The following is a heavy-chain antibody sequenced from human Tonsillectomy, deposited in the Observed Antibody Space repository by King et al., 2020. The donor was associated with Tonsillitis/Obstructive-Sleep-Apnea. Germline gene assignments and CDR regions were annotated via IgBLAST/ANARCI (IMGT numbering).Heavy chain of an antibody. D-gene: IGHD6-13*01. J-gene: IGHJ6*03. CDR2: IYYSGST. Sequence: QLQESGPGLVKPSETLSLTCTVSGGSISSSSYYWGWIRQPPGKGLEWIGSIYYSGSTYYNPSLKSRVTISVDTSKNQFSLKLSSVTAADTAVYYCALGAAAGPNYYYYMDVWGKGTTVTVSS. CDR3: ALGAAAGPNYYYYMDV. CDR1: GGSISSSSYY. V-gene: IGHV4-39*01.